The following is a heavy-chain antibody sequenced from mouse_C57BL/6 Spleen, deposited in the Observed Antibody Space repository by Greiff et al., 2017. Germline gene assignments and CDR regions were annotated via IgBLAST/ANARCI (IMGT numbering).Heavy chain of an antibody. J-gene: IGHJ4*01. CDR1: GFTFSDYG. V-gene: IGHV5-17*01. CDR2: ISSGSSTI. CDR3: AKGYYYGSSYGAMDY. Sequence: EVQLVESGGGLVKPGGSLKLSCAASGFTFSDYGMHWVRQAPEKGLEWVAYISSGSSTIYYADTVKGRFTISRDNAKNTLFLQMTSLRSEDTAMYYCAKGYYYGSSYGAMDYWGQGTSVTVSS. D-gene: IGHD1-1*01.